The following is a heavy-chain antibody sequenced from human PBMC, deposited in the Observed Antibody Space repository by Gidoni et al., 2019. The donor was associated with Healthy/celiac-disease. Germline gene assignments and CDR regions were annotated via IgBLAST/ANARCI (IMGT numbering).Heavy chain of an antibody. CDR1: GGSISSYY. J-gene: IGHJ4*02. D-gene: IGHD3-22*01. CDR2: IYYSGST. V-gene: IGHV4-59*01. Sequence: QLQESGPGLVKPSETLSLTCPVSGGSISSYYWSWIRQPPGKGLEWIGYIYYSGSTNYNPSLKSRVTISVDTSKTQFSLKLSSVTAADTAVYYCASGFYYDSSGYSYYFDYWGQGTLVTVSS. CDR3: ASGFYYDSSGYSYYFDY.